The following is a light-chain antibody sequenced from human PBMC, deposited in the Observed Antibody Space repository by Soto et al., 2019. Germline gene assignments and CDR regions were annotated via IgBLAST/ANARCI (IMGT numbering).Light chain of an antibody. Sequence: QSVLTQPASVSGSPGQSITISCTGTSSDVGGYNYVSWHQQHPGKAPKLMIYDVSYRPSGVSDRFSGSKSGNTASLTISGLQAEDEADYHCSSYTRNKPLVVFGGGTKLTVL. CDR2: DVS. V-gene: IGLV2-14*03. CDR1: SSDVGGYNY. J-gene: IGLJ2*01. CDR3: SSYTRNKPLVV.